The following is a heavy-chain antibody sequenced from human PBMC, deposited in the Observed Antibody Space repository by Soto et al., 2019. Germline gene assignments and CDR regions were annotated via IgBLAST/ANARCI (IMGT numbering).Heavy chain of an antibody. V-gene: IGHV4-34*01. J-gene: IGHJ4*02. Sequence: QVQLQQWGAGLVKPSETLSLSCAVYGQSFSGHSWAWIRHPTGKGLEWIGEINESGSTYYNPSLKSRVTISTDTSKNQFSLKLSSVSAADTAAYFCARGSGIVALPGELEDVKYDYWGQGTLVNVSS. CDR1: GQSFSGHS. CDR3: ARGSGIVALPGELEDVKYDY. D-gene: IGHD1-1*01. CDR2: INESGST.